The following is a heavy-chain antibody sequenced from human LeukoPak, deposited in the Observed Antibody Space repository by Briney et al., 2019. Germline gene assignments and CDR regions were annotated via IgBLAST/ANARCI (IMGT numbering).Heavy chain of an antibody. CDR2: FYPQDVET. Sequence: ASVKGSCEVSGYTLTALSMYGVRQAPGKGREWMGGFYPQDVETIYAQQFQGRVTMTEDTSTDTAYIELSSLRSEDTAVYYCATVLITFGGVIGHDAFDIWGQGTMVTVSS. J-gene: IGHJ3*02. V-gene: IGHV1-24*01. CDR3: ATVLITFGGVIGHDAFDI. D-gene: IGHD3-16*02. CDR1: GYTLTALS.